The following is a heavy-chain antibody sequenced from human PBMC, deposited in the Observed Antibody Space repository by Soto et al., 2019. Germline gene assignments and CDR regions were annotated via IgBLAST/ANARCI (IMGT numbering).Heavy chain of an antibody. CDR1: GYIFTDHY. Sequence: ASVKVSCKASGYIFTDHYIHWLLQAPGQSLEWMGWINPYSGGTHFARKFQDRVTMARDTSVSTAYMELRSLKSDDTAVYYCARPKYGEAYYDSWGQGTVVTVSS. V-gene: IGHV1-2*02. CDR3: ARPKYGEAYYDS. D-gene: IGHD2-21*01. CDR2: INPYSGGT. J-gene: IGHJ4*02.